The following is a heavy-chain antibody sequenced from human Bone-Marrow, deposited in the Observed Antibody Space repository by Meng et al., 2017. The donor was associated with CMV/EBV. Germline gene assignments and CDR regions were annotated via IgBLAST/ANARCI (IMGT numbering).Heavy chain of an antibody. D-gene: IGHD2-2*01. Sequence: FTCSSYSMNWVRQAPGKGLEWVSSISSSSSYIYYADSVKGRFTISRDNAKNSLYLQMNSLRAEDTAVYYCARDWDIVVVPADTEEFDYWGQGTLVTVSS. CDR3: ARDWDIVVVPADTEEFDY. V-gene: IGHV3-21*01. CDR1: FTCSSYS. J-gene: IGHJ4*02. CDR2: ISSSSSYI.